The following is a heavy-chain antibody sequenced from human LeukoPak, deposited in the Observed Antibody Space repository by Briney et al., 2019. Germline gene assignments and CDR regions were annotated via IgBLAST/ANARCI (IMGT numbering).Heavy chain of an antibody. CDR1: GGSISSSNW. D-gene: IGHD3-9*01. Sequence: WETLSLTCAVSGGSISSSNWWSWVRQPPGKGLEWIGEIYHSGSTNYNPSLKSRVTISVDKSKNQFSLKLSSVTAADTAVYYCARRYDILTGYYYYYGMDVWGQGTTVTVSS. CDR2: IYHSGST. J-gene: IGHJ6*02. CDR3: ARRYDILTGYYYYYGMDV. V-gene: IGHV4-4*02.